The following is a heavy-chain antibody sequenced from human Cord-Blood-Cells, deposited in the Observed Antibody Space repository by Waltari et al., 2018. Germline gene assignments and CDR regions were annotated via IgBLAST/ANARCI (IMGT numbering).Heavy chain of an antibody. CDR2: MNPNSGNT. CDR1: GYTFTSYD. Sequence: QVQLVQSGAEVKKPGASVKVSCKASGYTFTSYDINWVRQATGQGLEWMGWMNPNSGNTGYAQKFQGRVTITRNTSISTAYMELSSLRSEDMAVYYCARGGYCSGGSCYWFDPWGQGTLVTVSS. J-gene: IGHJ5*02. V-gene: IGHV1-8*03. D-gene: IGHD2-15*01. CDR3: ARGGYCSGGSCYWFDP.